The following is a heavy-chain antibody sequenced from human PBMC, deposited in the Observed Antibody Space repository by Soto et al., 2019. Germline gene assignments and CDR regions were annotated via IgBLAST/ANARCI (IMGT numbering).Heavy chain of an antibody. Sequence: ASVKVSCKASGYTFTSYGISWVRQAPGQGLEWMGWISAYNGNTNYAQKLQGRVTMTTDSSKRTAYMELRSLRSDDTAVYYCARVMELVFGGYYYMDVWGKGTTVTVSS. V-gene: IGHV1-18*01. CDR3: ARVMELVFGGYYYMDV. J-gene: IGHJ6*03. CDR2: ISAYNGNT. D-gene: IGHD3-3*01. CDR1: GYTFTSYG.